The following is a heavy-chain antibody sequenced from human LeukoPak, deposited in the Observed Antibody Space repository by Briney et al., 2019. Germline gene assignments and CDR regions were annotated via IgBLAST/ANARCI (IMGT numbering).Heavy chain of an antibody. CDR1: GYTFTGYY. Sequence: APVKVSCKASGYTFTGYYMHWVRQAPGQGLEWMGWINPNSGGTNYAQKFQGRVTMTRDTSISTAYVELSRLRSDDTAVYYCARVGDEAAAAVDAFDIWGQGTMVTVSS. CDR2: INPNSGGT. CDR3: ARVGDEAAAAVDAFDI. V-gene: IGHV1-2*02. D-gene: IGHD6-13*01. J-gene: IGHJ3*02.